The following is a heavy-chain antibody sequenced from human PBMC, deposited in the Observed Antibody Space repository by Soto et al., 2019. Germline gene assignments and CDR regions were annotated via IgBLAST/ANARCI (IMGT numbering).Heavy chain of an antibody. D-gene: IGHD6-13*01. CDR3: ARGRAAAGTLTFYYYYYGMDV. J-gene: IGHJ6*02. Sequence: KPSETLSLTCAVYGGSFSGYYLSWIRQPPGKGLEWIGEINHSGSTNYNPSLKSRVTISVDTSKNQFSLKLSSVTAADTAVYYCARGRAAAGTLTFYYYYYGMDVWGQGTTVTV. V-gene: IGHV4-34*01. CDR2: INHSGST. CDR1: GGSFSGYY.